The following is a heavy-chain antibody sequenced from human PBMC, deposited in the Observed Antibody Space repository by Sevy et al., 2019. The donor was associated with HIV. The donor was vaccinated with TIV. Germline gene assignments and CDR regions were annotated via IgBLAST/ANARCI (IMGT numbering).Heavy chain of an antibody. V-gene: IGHV3-33*01. Sequence: SLRLSCAASGFIFSNYGMHWVRQAPGKGLERVALIWYDGSSKYYGDSVKGRFSISRDNSKNTMALQMNSLSVEETGVYYCSRGAHYYHSSGSQPNFDFWGQGTLVTVSS. J-gene: IGHJ4*02. CDR3: SRGAHYYHSSGSQPNFDF. CDR2: IWYDGSSK. CDR1: GFIFSNYG. D-gene: IGHD3-22*01.